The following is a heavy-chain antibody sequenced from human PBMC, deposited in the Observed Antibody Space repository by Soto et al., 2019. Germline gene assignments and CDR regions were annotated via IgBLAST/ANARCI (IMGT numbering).Heavy chain of an antibody. Sequence: GASVKISCKTSGYSFTDCHIHWVRQAPGQGLEWLGRINPKSGGTSTAQKFQGWVTMTTDTSISTAPMELTRTTSDDTAIYYCARGDSTDCSNGVCSFFYNHDMDVWG. CDR3: ARGDSTDCSNGVCSFFYNHDMDV. V-gene: IGHV1-2*04. CDR1: GYSFTDCH. D-gene: IGHD2-8*01. J-gene: IGHJ6*02. CDR2: INPKSGGT.